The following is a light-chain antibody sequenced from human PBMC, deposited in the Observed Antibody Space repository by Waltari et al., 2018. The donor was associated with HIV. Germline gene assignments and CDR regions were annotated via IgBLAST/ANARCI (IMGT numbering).Light chain of an antibody. CDR3: QSYDSGLSGLI. V-gene: IGLV1-40*01. J-gene: IGLJ2*01. Sequence: QFVMTQPPSVSGAPGQRVTISCTGSSSNIGAGYDVHWYRQIPGRAPRLLIYLNKNRTAGGPDRVSGAKSNSSASRAIAGLQAEEEGDYYCQSYDSGLSGLIFGGGTRVSVL. CDR1: SSNIGAGYD. CDR2: LNK.